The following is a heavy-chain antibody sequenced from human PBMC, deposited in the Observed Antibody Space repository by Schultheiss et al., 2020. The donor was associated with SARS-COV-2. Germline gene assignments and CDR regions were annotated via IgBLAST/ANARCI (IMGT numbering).Heavy chain of an antibody. CDR2: ISAGGGTT. Sequence: GGSLRLSCAASGFTFNTHAMTWVRQAPGKGLEWVSSISAGGGTTYYADSVKGRFTISRDNSKNTLDLQMNGLRAEDTAVYYCARGPRGNGDYVFFDYWGQGTLVTVSS. CDR3: ARGPRGNGDYVFFDY. D-gene: IGHD4-17*01. J-gene: IGHJ4*02. V-gene: IGHV3-23*01. CDR1: GFTFNTHA.